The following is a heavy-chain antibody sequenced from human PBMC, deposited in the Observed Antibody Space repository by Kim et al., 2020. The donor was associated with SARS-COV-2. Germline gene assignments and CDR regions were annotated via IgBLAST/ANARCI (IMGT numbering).Heavy chain of an antibody. J-gene: IGHJ6*02. CDR3: LVRGVGYYYYGMDV. D-gene: IGHD3-10*01. V-gene: IGHV1-69*13. CDR1: GGTFSSYA. CDR2: IIPIFGTA. Sequence: SVKVSCKASGGTFSSYAISWVRQAPGQGLEWMGGIIPIFGTANYAQKFQGRVTITADESTSTAYMELSSLRSEDTAVYYCLVRGVGYYYYGMDVWGQGTTVTVSS.